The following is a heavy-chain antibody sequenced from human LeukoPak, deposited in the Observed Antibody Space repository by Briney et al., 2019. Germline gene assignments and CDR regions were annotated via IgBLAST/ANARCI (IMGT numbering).Heavy chain of an antibody. J-gene: IGHJ5*02. Sequence: PETLSPTCLVDTASLSSYYWSWIRQPPGKCLEWVGSIYYSGSTNYNPSLKSRVSISVDTSKNQFSLKLSSVTAADTAVYYCARAIGCSSTSCYNWFDPWGQGTLVTVSS. D-gene: IGHD2-2*01. CDR1: TASLSSYY. V-gene: IGHV4-59*01. CDR2: IYYSGST. CDR3: ARAIGCSSTSCYNWFDP.